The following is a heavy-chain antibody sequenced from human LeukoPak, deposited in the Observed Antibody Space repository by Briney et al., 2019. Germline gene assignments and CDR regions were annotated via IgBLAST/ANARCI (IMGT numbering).Heavy chain of an antibody. D-gene: IGHD2-2*01. V-gene: IGHV3-30-3*01. J-gene: IGHJ5*02. Sequence: GGSLRLSCAASGFTFSSYAMHWVRQAPGKGLEWVAVISYDGSNKYYADSVKGRFTISRDNSKNTLYLQMNSLRAEDTAVYYCVRVFLRVVPAGWFDPWGQGTLVTVSS. CDR1: GFTFSSYA. CDR3: VRVFLRVVPAGWFDP. CDR2: ISYDGSNK.